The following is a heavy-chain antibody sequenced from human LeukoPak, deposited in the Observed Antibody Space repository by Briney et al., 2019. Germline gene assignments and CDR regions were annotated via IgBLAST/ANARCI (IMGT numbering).Heavy chain of an antibody. J-gene: IGHJ5*02. V-gene: IGHV4-39*07. D-gene: IGHD2-2*01. Sequence: SETLSLTCTVSGGSISSSPYYWGWIRQPPGKGLEWIGSIYYSGTTHYSPSLESRVTISVDTSKNQFSLKLSSVTAADTAVYYCAGVRYCSSTSCFFDPWGQGTLVTVSS. CDR1: GGSISSSPYY. CDR3: AGVRYCSSTSCFFDP. CDR2: IYYSGTT.